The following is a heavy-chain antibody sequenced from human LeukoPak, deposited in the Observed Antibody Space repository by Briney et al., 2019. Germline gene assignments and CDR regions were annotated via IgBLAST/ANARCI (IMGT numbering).Heavy chain of an antibody. CDR2: INSDGSST. J-gene: IGHJ4*02. D-gene: IGHD6-19*01. Sequence: PGGSLRLSCAASGFTFSSYWMHWVRQAPGKGLVWVSRINSDGSSTSYADSVKGRFTISRDNAKNTLYLQMNSLRAEDTAVYYCARDQGRWLAVAGTSTGYWGQGTLVTVSS. CDR3: ARDQGRWLAVAGTSTGY. CDR1: GFTFSSYW. V-gene: IGHV3-74*01.